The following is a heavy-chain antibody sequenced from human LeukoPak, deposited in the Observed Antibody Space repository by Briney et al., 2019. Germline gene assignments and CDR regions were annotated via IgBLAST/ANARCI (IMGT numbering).Heavy chain of an antibody. CDR3: ARDLMGARGY. CDR2: IYSDDNT. Sequence: PGGSLRLSCAASGFTVSSNYMSWVRQAPGKGLEWVSVIYSDDNTYYADSVKGRFTISRDNSKNTLYLQMNSLRAEGTAVYYCARDLMGARGYWGQGTLVTVSS. J-gene: IGHJ4*02. V-gene: IGHV3-53*01. CDR1: GFTVSSNY. D-gene: IGHD1-26*01.